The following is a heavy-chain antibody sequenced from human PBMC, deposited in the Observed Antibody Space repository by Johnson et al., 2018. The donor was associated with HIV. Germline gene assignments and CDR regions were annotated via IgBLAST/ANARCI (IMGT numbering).Heavy chain of an antibody. CDR3: AKDIIPHYNFWSGYYDAFDI. V-gene: IGHV3-30*04. Sequence: QVQLVESGGGVVQPGRSLRLSCAASGFTFSSYAMHWVRQAPGKGLEWVAVISYDGSNKYYADSVKGRFTISRDNSKNTRYLQMNSMRAEDTAVYYCAKDIIPHYNFWSGYYDAFDIWGQGTMVTVSS. J-gene: IGHJ3*02. D-gene: IGHD3-3*01. CDR2: ISYDGSNK. CDR1: GFTFSSYA.